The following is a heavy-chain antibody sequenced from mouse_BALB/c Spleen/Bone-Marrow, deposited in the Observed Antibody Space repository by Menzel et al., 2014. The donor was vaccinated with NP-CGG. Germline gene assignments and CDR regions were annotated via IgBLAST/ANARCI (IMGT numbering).Heavy chain of an antibody. J-gene: IGHJ3*01. CDR3: ARNGNYPAWFAY. Sequence: VQLQQSGAELMKPGASVKISCKATGYTFSSYWIEWVKQRPGHGLEWIGEILPGSGSTNYNEKFKGKATFTADTSSNTAYMQLSSLTPEDSAVYYCARNGNYPAWFAYWGQGTLVTVSA. CDR2: ILPGSGST. D-gene: IGHD2-1*01. CDR1: GYTFSSYW. V-gene: IGHV1-9*01.